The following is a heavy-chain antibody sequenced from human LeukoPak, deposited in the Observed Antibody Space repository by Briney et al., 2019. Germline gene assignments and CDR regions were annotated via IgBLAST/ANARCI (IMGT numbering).Heavy chain of an antibody. Sequence: SETLSLTCAVYGGSLSGYYWTWIRQPPGKGLEWIGEINHSGSSKYNPSLKSRVTIAVDTSKKQFSLKLSSVTAADTAVYYCARGGTAGTLWDWFDPWGQGTLVTVSS. J-gene: IGHJ5*02. CDR2: INHSGSS. V-gene: IGHV4-34*01. CDR3: ARGGTAGTLWDWFDP. CDR1: GGSLSGYY. D-gene: IGHD1-1*01.